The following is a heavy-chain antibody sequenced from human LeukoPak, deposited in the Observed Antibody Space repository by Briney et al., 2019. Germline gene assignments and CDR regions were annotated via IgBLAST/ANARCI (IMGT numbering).Heavy chain of an antibody. CDR1: GFTYVNYA. Sequence: GGALRHSLAGSGFTYVNYAMSWVRQAPGKGVEGVCAVVGAGTTTFYADSVKGRFTISRDNSKNTVYLQINSLRAGDTAVYYCAKARLSTGWAYNDYWGQGTLVTVSS. D-gene: IGHD6-19*01. J-gene: IGHJ4*02. CDR3: AKARLSTGWAYNDY. CDR2: VVGAGTTT. V-gene: IGHV3-23*01.